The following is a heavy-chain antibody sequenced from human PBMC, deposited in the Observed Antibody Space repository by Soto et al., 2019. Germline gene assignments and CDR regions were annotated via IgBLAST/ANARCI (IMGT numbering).Heavy chain of an antibody. Sequence: QVQLLQSGAEVKKPGASVYISCKASGYPFSHYYMNWVRQAPGQGLEWMGKINPDGGATTFAQTFQCRVTITSDASTGTVYMELSSLTSDDTAVYYCARGRRYTFWGQGTLVSVSS. CDR2: INPDGGAT. CDR3: ARGRRYTF. D-gene: IGHD1-1*01. V-gene: IGHV1-46*01. CDR1: GYPFSHYY. J-gene: IGHJ4*02.